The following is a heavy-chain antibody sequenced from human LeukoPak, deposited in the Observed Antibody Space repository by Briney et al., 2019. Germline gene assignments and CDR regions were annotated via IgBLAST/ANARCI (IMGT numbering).Heavy chain of an antibody. J-gene: IGHJ6*03. CDR3: ARRSDDFWSGYPHYYYYYMDV. CDR1: GGSISSSSYY. D-gene: IGHD3-3*01. Sequence: SETLSLTCTVSGGSISSSSYYWGWIRQPPGKGLEWIGSIYHSGSTYYNPSLKSRVTISVDTSKNQFSLKLSSVTAADTAVYYCARRSDDFWSGYPHYYYYYMDVWGKGTTVTASS. CDR2: IYHSGST. V-gene: IGHV4-39*07.